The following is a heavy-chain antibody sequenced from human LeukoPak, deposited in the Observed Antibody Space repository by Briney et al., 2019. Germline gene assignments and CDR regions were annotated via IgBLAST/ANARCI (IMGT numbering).Heavy chain of an antibody. V-gene: IGHV4-59*08. CDR1: GGSISSYY. D-gene: IGHD3-22*01. CDR2: IYYSGST. J-gene: IGHJ4*02. Sequence: SETLSLTCTVSGGSISSYYWSWIRQPPGKGLEWIGYIYYSGSTNYNPSLKSRVTISVDTSKNHFSLKLSSVTAADTAVYYCARSYYYDSSGYPGALGYWGQGTLVTVSS. CDR3: ARSYYYDSSGYPGALGY.